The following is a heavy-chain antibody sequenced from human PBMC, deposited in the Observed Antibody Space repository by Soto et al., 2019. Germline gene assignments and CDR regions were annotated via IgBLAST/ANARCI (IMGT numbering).Heavy chain of an antibody. Sequence: SLRISCTASGFTFGDYAMSWVRQAPGKGLEWVGFIRSKSYGGTTEYAASVKGRFTISRDDSKSIAYLQMNSLKTEDTAVYYCTRRYAFDYWGQGTLVTVSS. D-gene: IGHD5-18*01. CDR2: IRSKSYGGTT. CDR3: TRRYAFDY. V-gene: IGHV3-49*04. CDR1: GFTFGDYA. J-gene: IGHJ4*02.